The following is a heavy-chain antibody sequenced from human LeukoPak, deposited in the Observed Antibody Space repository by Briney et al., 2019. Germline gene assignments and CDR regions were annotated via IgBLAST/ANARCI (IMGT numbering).Heavy chain of an antibody. CDR1: GYTFTSYG. CDR3: ARDLGYCSSTSCYIWAYFDY. J-gene: IGHJ4*02. V-gene: IGHV1-18*01. CDR2: ISAYNGNT. Sequence: ASVKVSCKASGYTFTSYGISWVRQAPGQGLEWMGWISAYNGNTNYAQKLQGRVTMTTDTSTSTAYMELRSLRSDDTAVYYCARDLGYCSSTSCYIWAYFDYWGQGTLLTVSS. D-gene: IGHD2-2*02.